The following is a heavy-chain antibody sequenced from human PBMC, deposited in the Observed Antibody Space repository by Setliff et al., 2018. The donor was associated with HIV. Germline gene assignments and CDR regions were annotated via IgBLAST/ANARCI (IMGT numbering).Heavy chain of an antibody. CDR1: GGTFSSYA. CDR3: ARVGIQLWYPSYYYYYMDV. D-gene: IGHD5-18*01. CDR2: IIPILGIA. J-gene: IGHJ6*03. Sequence: GASVKVSCKASGGTFSSYAISWVRQAPGQGLEWMGGIIPILGIANYAQKFQGRVTITADKSTSTAYMEPSSLRSEDTAVYYCARVGIQLWYPSYYYYYMDVWGKGTTVTVSS. V-gene: IGHV1-69*10.